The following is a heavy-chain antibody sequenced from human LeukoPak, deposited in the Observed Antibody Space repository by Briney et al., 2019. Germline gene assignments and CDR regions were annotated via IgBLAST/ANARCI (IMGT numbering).Heavy chain of an antibody. D-gene: IGHD3-10*01. J-gene: IGHJ3*02. V-gene: IGHV4-59*08. CDR2: IYYSGST. CDR3: AQGNEAFDI. CDR1: GGSISSYY. Sequence: SETLSLTCTVSGGSISSYYWSWIRQPPGKGLEWIGYIYYSGSTNYNSSLKSRVTISVDTSKNQFSLKLSSVTAADTAVYYCAQGNEAFDIWGQGTMVTVSS.